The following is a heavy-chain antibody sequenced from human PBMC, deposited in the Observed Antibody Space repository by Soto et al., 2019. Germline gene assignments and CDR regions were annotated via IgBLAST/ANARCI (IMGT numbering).Heavy chain of an antibody. J-gene: IGHJ4*02. CDR1: GYSFTTYG. Sequence: QVQLVQPGAEVRQHGASVKVSCKASGYSFTTYGMSWVRQAHGQGLEYMGWINGYGHGAKYVQRFQGRFSMTTDTSTNTVYMDLRSLTSDDTAVYYCVRDLNGDFYYWGQGTVVIVSP. CDR2: INGYGHGA. D-gene: IGHD3-10*01. CDR3: VRDLNGDFYY. V-gene: IGHV1-18*01.